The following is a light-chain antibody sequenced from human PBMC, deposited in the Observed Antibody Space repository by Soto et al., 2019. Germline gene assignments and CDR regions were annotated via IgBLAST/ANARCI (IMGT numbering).Light chain of an antibody. J-gene: IGLJ3*02. CDR1: SGHSTYA. Sequence: QLVLTQSPSASASLGASVKLTCTLSSGHSTYAIAWHQQQPEKGPRYLMKLNSDGSHSKGDGIPDRFSGSSSGAERYLTISSLQSEEEADYYCQTWGTGPWVFGGGTKLPVL. V-gene: IGLV4-69*01. CDR3: QTWGTGPWV. CDR2: LNSDGSH.